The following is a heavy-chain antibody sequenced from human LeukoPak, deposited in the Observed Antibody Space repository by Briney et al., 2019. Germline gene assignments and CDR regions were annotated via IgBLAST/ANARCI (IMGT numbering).Heavy chain of an antibody. J-gene: IGHJ4*02. Sequence: SETLSLTCTVSGGSISSYYWSWIRRPPGKGLEWIGYIYYSGSTNYNPSLKSRVTISVDTSKNQFSLKLSSVTAADTAVYYCARQGVTVAGKFDYWGQGTLVTVSS. CDR1: GGSISSYY. CDR2: IYYSGST. D-gene: IGHD6-19*01. V-gene: IGHV4-59*08. CDR3: ARQGVTVAGKFDY.